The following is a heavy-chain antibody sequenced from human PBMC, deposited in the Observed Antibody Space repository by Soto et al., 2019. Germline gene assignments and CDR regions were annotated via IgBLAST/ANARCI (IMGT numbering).Heavy chain of an antibody. CDR1: GYTFTSFG. J-gene: IGHJ5*02. CDR3: ARSVRTVAGGPAYTWFDP. D-gene: IGHD6-13*01. V-gene: IGHV1-3*04. Sequence: ASVKVSCKTSGYTFTSFGLHWVRQAPGQRLEWMGGINTGSGNTKYSQKFQGRVAITSDTSASTAYMELTSLRSEDTAVYYCARSVRTVAGGPAYTWFDPWGQGTLVTVSS. CDR2: INTGSGNT.